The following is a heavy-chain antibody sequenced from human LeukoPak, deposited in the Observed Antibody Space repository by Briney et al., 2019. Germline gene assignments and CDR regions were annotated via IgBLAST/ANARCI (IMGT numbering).Heavy chain of an antibody. CDR3: ARAYPRIAAAGHPAFFDY. CDR2: IYHSGST. CDR1: GGSISSSNW. D-gene: IGHD6-13*01. J-gene: IGHJ4*02. Sequence: SETLSLTCAVSGGSISSSNWWSWVRQPPGKGLEWIGEIYHSGSTYYNPSLKSRVTISVDTSKNQFSLKLSSVTAADTAVYYCARAYPRIAAAGHPAFFDYWGQGTLVTVSS. V-gene: IGHV4-4*02.